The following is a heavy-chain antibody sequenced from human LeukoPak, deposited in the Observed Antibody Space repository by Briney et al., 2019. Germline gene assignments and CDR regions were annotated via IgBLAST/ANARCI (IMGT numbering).Heavy chain of an antibody. V-gene: IGHV4-31*03. CDR2: IYYSGTT. CDR3: ARHSYNYYGLDV. D-gene: IGHD1-26*01. J-gene: IGHJ6*02. Sequence: SQTLSLTCTVSGGSISSGGYYWSWIRQHPGKGLEWIGYIYYSGTTNYNPSLKSRVTMSVDTSNNHLSLRLTSVTAADTALYYCARHSYNYYGLDVWGQGTTITVSS. CDR1: GGSISSGGYY.